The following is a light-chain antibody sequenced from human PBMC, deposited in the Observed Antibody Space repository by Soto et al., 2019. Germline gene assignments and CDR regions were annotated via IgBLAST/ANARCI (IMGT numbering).Light chain of an antibody. CDR2: SIS. CDR3: LLYYGGAVV. J-gene: IGLJ2*01. V-gene: IGLV7-43*01. CDR1: TGAVTSGYY. Sequence: QAVVTQEPSLTVSPGGTVTLTCASSTGAVTSGYYPNWFQEKPGQAPRALFYSISNKHSWTPARFSGSLLGGKAALTLSGVQPEDEAEYYCLLYYGGAVVFGGGTKLTVL.